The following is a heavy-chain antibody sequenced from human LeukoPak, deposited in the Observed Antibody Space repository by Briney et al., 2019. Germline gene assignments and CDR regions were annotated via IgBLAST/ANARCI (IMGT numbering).Heavy chain of an antibody. CDR2: ISAHNGNT. V-gene: IGHV1-18*01. D-gene: IGHD4-11*01. J-gene: IGHJ4*02. CDR3: ARDGGSNSEYYFDY. Sequence: ASVKVSCKASGYTFTSYGISWVRQAPGQGLEWMGWISAHNGNTNYAQKLQGRVTMTTDTSTSTAYMELRSLRSDDTAVYYCARDGGSNSEYYFDYWGQGTLVTVSS. CDR1: GYTFTSYG.